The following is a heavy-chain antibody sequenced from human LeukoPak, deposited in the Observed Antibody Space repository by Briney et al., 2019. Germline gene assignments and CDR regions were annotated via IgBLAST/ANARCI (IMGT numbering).Heavy chain of an antibody. D-gene: IGHD1-26*01. CDR3: GGSPDGSYPDS. V-gene: IGHV6-1*01. Sequence: SQTLSLTCAISGDSVSSNSAARNWIRQSPSRGLEWRGTTYYRSKWYSDYSVSVKSRININPETSKPQISLHLSSVTPSDTTVYYCGGSPDGSYPDSCGQGALVTVSS. J-gene: IGHJ4*02. CDR2: TYYRSKWYS. CDR1: GDSVSSNSAA.